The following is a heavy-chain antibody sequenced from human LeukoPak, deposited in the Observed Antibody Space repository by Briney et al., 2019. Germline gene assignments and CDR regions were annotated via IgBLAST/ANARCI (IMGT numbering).Heavy chain of an antibody. CDR2: ISSSSSYI. D-gene: IGHD3-22*01. V-gene: IGHV3-21*01. J-gene: IGHJ4*02. CDR1: GFTFSSYS. Sequence: GGSLRLSCAASGFTFSSYSMNWVRQAPGKGLEWVSSISSSSSYIYYADSVKGRFTISRDNAKNSLYLQMNSLRAEDTAVYYCARDPSYYYDSQDYWGQGTLVTVSS. CDR3: ARDPSYYYDSQDY.